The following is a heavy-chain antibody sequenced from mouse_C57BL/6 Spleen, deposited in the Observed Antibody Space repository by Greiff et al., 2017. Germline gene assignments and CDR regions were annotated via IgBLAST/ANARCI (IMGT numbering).Heavy chain of an antibody. Sequence: EVKVEESGGGLVQPGGSLKLSCAASGFTFSDYGMHWVRQAPEKGLEWVAYISSGSSTIYYADTVKGRFTISRDNAKNTLFLQMTSLRSEDTAMYYCASYDGYSYWYFDVWGTGTTVTVSS. V-gene: IGHV5-17*01. J-gene: IGHJ1*03. CDR2: ISSGSSTI. CDR1: GFTFSDYG. D-gene: IGHD2-3*01. CDR3: ASYDGYSYWYFDV.